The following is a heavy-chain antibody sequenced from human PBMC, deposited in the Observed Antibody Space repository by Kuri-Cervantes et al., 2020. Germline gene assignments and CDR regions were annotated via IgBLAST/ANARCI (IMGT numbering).Heavy chain of an antibody. CDR2: INHSGST. Sequence: GSLRLSCAVYGGSFSGYYWSWIRQPPGKGLEWIGEINHSGSTNYNPSLKSRVTISVDTSKNQFSLKLSSVTAADTAVYYCARGYDFWSGRGGMDVWGQGTTVTVSS. D-gene: IGHD3-3*01. CDR3: ARGYDFWSGRGGMDV. V-gene: IGHV4-34*01. J-gene: IGHJ6*02. CDR1: GGSFSGYY.